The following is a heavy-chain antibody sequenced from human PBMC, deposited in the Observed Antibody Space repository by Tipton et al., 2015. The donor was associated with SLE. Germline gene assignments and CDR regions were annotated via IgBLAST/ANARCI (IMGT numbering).Heavy chain of an antibody. CDR1: GFTFDDYA. J-gene: IGHJ4*02. D-gene: IGHD6-13*01. V-gene: IGHV3-9*01. CDR2: IDWNSGGV. Sequence: RSLRLSCAASGFTFDDYAMHWVRQAPGKGLEWVSGIDWNSGGVGYAASVEGRFTVSRDNGNNYLYLLMNSLRNEDTALYYCAKASGGGTAALGFDSWGQGIQVTVSS. CDR3: AKASGGGTAALGFDS.